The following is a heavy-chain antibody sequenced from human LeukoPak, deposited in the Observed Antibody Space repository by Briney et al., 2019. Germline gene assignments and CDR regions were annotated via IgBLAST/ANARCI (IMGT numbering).Heavy chain of an antibody. CDR1: GGSISSYY. J-gene: IGHJ4*02. V-gene: IGHV4-59*01. Sequence: SETLSLTCTVSGGSISSYYWSWIRQPPGKGLEWIGYIYHSGSTNYNPSLKSRVTISVDTSKNQFSLKLSSVTAADTAVYYCARDRRYSSGYYYFDYWGQGTLVTVSS. CDR3: ARDRRYSSGYYYFDY. D-gene: IGHD3-22*01. CDR2: IYHSGST.